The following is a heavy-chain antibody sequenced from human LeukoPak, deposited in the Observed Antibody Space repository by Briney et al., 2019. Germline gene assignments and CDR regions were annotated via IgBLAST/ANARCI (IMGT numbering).Heavy chain of an antibody. CDR2: IHHTGST. CDR1: GYSISSGYY. CDR3: VRGSTSGWTGRGFYHYMDV. D-gene: IGHD6-19*01. Sequence: SETLSLTCTVSGYSISSGYYWGWIRLPPGKGLEWIGTIHHTGSTYYNPSLKSRVTISVDTSKNQFSLKLNSMTAADTAVYYCVRGSTSGWTGRGFYHYMDVWGKGTTVTISS. J-gene: IGHJ6*03. V-gene: IGHV4-38-2*02.